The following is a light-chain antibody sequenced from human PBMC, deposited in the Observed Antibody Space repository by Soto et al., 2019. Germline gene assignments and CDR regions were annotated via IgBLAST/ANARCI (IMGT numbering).Light chain of an antibody. J-gene: IGKJ4*01. CDR1: QSVRTY. CDR2: NAS. V-gene: IGKV3-11*01. CDR3: HQRSNWPRT. Sequence: EIVLTQSPATLSLFLGERATLSCRASQSVRTYLAWYQQKPGQAPRLLISNASNRDTGIPARFSGSGSGTDFTLTISSLEAEDFAVYYCHQRSNWPRTFGGGTKVDI.